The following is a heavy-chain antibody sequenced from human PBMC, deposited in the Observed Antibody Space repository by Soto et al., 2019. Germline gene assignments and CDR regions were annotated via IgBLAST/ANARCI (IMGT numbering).Heavy chain of an antibody. Sequence: QLQLQESGPGLVKPSETLSLTCTVSGGSFSSSSHSWGWIRQPPGKGLEWIGSIYYSGTTYHNPSIKIRVTISVDSSNNQFSLKLNSVPAASTAVYSCARHFCTYNSCKVFDYWGQGTQVTVSS. J-gene: IGHJ4*02. CDR3: ARHFCTYNSCKVFDY. CDR2: IYYSGTT. D-gene: IGHD6-6*01. V-gene: IGHV4-39*01. CDR1: GGSFSSSSHS.